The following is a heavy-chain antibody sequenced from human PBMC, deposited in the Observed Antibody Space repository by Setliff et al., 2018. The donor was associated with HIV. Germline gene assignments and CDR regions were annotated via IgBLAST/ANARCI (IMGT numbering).Heavy chain of an antibody. V-gene: IGHV3-33*01. CDR3: ARGPDCSGGSCYLGLDY. J-gene: IGHJ4*02. CDR2: IWYDGSNK. D-gene: IGHD2-15*01. Sequence: PGGSLRLSCAASGFSFSGYGMHWVRQAPGKGLEWLAVIWYDGSNKYYTDSVQGRITISRDNSENMLYLRMNSLRAEDTAVYFCARGPDCSGGSCYLGLDYWGQGTLVTVSS. CDR1: GFSFSGYG.